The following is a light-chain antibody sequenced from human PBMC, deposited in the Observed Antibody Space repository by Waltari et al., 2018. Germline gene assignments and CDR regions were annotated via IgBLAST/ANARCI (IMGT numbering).Light chain of an antibody. J-gene: IGKJ4*01. CDR1: QSVSSSY. CDR3: QQYVTSPRALT. Sequence: EIVLTQSPGTLSLSPGERATLSCRASQSVSSSYLAWYQQKPGQAPRLLIYGASSRATGIPDRFSGSGSGTDFTLTISRLEPEDFAVYYCQQYVTSPRALTFGGGTKVEIK. V-gene: IGKV3-20*01. CDR2: GAS.